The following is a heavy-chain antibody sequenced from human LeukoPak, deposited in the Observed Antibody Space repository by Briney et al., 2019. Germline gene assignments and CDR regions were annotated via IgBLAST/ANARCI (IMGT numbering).Heavy chain of an antibody. CDR2: ISHHGSNK. CDR3: ANEWYYVSGSFGGDY. D-gene: IGHD3-10*01. J-gene: IGHJ4*02. CDR1: GFTFSSFG. V-gene: IGHV3-30*18. Sequence: PGGSLRLSCAASGFTFSSFGMHWVRQAPGKGLEWVAFISHHGSNKYYADSVKGRFTISRDNSKNTLYLQMNSLRAEDTAVYSCANEWYYVSGSFGGDYWGQGTQVTVSS.